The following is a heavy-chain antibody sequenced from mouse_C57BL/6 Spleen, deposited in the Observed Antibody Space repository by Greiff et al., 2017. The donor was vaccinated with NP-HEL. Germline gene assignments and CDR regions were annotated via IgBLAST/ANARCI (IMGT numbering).Heavy chain of an antibody. V-gene: IGHV7-3*01. J-gene: IGHJ2*01. CDR3: ARSTARYFDY. CDR2: IRNKANGYTT. D-gene: IGHD3-2*01. Sequence: EVQLVESGGGLVQPGGSLSLSCAASGFTFTDYYMSWVRQPPGKALEWLGFIRNKANGYTTEYSASVKGRFTISRDNSQSILYLQMNALRAEDSATYYCARSTARYFDYWGQGTTLTVSS. CDR1: GFTFTDYY.